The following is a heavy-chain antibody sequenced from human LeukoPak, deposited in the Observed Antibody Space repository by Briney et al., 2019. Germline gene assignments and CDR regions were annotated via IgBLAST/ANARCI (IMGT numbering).Heavy chain of an antibody. CDR3: AGGYSYGYYYFDY. V-gene: IGHV3-74*01. J-gene: IGHJ4*02. Sequence: GGSLRLSCAASGFTFSRNWMHWVRQAPGKGLMWVSGINSDGSRTNYADSVKGRFTISRDNAKNTMYLQMNSLRVEDTAVYYCAGGYSYGYYYFDYWGQGTLVTVSS. D-gene: IGHD5-18*01. CDR1: GFTFSRNW. CDR2: INSDGSRT.